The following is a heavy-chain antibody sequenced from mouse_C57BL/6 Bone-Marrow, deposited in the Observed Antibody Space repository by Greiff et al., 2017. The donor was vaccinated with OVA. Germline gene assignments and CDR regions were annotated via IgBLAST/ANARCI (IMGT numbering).Heavy chain of an antibody. CDR3: ASYSNYVGGYAMDY. D-gene: IGHD2-5*01. J-gene: IGHJ4*01. CDR1: GYSFTDYN. CDR2: MNPNYGTT. V-gene: IGHV1-39*01. Sequence: EVQLQQSGPELVKPGASVKISCKASGYSFTDYNMNWVKQSNGKSLEWIGVMNPNYGTTSYNQKFKGKATLTVDQSSSTAYMQLNSLTSEDSAVYYCASYSNYVGGYAMDYWGQGTSVTVSS.